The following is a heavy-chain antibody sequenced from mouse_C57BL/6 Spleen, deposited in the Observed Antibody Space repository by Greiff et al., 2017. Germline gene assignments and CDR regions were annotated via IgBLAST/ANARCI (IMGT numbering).Heavy chain of an antibody. Sequence: VQGVESGAELVRPGASVKLSCKASGYTFTDYYINWVKQRPGQGLEWIARIYPGSGNTYYNEKFKGKATLTAEKSSSTAYMQLSSLTSEDSAVYFCARGTMVTTRFLDDWGQGTTLSVSS. CDR2: IYPGSGNT. J-gene: IGHJ2*01. CDR1: GYTFTDYY. CDR3: ARGTMVTTRFLDD. V-gene: IGHV1-76*01. D-gene: IGHD2-2*01.